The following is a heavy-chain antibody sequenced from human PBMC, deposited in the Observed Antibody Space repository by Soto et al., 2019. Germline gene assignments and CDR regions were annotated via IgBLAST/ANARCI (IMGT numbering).Heavy chain of an antibody. Sequence: QLQLQESGPGLVKPSETLSLTCTVSGGSISSSSYYWGWIRQPPGKGLEWIGSIYYSGSTYYNPSLKSRVTISVDTSKNQFSLKLSSVTAADTAVYYCARWAVAGTVEINWFDPWGQGTLVTVSS. J-gene: IGHJ5*02. CDR3: ARWAVAGTVEINWFDP. CDR1: GGSISSSSYY. V-gene: IGHV4-39*01. D-gene: IGHD6-19*01. CDR2: IYYSGST.